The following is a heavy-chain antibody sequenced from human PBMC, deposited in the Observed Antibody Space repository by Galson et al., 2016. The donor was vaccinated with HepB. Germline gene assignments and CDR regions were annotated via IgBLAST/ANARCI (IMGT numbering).Heavy chain of an antibody. CDR2: VYHTGST. CDR3: ASVTIFGIIEGFDP. D-gene: IGHD3-3*02. Sequence: SETLSLTCTVSGGSISPYYWSWIRQTPGLGLQYIGYVYHTGSTHYNPSLKSRVTLSVDTSKNQLSLKLSSVTAADTAIYYCASVTIFGIIEGFDPWGQGILVTVSS. J-gene: IGHJ5*02. CDR1: GGSISPYY. V-gene: IGHV4-59*01.